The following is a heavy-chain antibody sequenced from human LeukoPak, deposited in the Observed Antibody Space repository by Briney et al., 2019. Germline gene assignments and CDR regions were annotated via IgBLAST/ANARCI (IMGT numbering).Heavy chain of an antibody. Sequence: GRSLRLSCAASGFTFTSNCMHWVRQAPGKGQEWVAAIPPDESSAYYADSVKGRFTISRDNSKNTQYLQMNSLRIEDSAVYYCATGSAYYYDSWGQGTLVTVSS. J-gene: IGHJ5*01. CDR3: ATGSAYYYDS. CDR1: GFTFTSNC. V-gene: IGHV3-30-3*01. D-gene: IGHD3-3*01. CDR2: IPPDESSA.